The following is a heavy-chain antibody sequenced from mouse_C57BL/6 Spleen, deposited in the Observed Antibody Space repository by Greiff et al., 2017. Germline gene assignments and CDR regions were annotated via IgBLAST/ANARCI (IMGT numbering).Heavy chain of an antibody. CDR2: IYPGDGDT. J-gene: IGHJ2*01. D-gene: IGHD1-1*01. V-gene: IGHV1-80*01. CDR3: SKGGTTTVGGGNY. CDR1: GYAFSSYW. Sequence: QVQLQQSGAELVKPGASVKISCKASGYAFSSYWMNWVQQRPGKGLEWIGQIYPGDGDTNYNGKFKGKVTLSADKSSSTAYMQLSSLTTEDSAVTFCSKGGTTTVGGGNYWGQGTTLTVSS.